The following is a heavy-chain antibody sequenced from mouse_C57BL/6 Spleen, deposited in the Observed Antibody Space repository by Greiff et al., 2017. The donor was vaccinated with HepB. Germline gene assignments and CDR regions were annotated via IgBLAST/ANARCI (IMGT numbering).Heavy chain of an antibody. Sequence: VQLQQSGAELARPGASVKMSCKASGYTFTSYTMHWVKQRPGQGLEWIGYINPSSGYTKYNQKFKDKATLTADKSSSTAYMQLSSLTSEDSAVYDCARYEENAMDYWGQGTSVTVAS. CDR3: ARYEENAMDY. CDR1: GYTFTSYT. CDR2: INPSSGYT. V-gene: IGHV1-4*01. D-gene: IGHD2-3*01. J-gene: IGHJ4*01.